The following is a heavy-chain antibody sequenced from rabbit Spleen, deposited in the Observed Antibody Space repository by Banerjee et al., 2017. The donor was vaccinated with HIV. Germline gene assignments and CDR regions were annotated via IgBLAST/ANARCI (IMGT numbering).Heavy chain of an antibody. V-gene: IGHV1S45*01. J-gene: IGHJ4*01. CDR1: RFSFSSSYY. CDR3: ARGGYGGHIWAMGL. Sequence: QEQLEESGGDLVKPEGSLTLTCTASRFSFSSSYYMYWVRQAPGKGLEWIGCIYSSTGITWYASWAKGRFTISKTSSTTVTLQMTSLTDADTATYFCARGGYGGHIWAMGLWGPGTLVTVS. D-gene: IGHD3-1*01. CDR2: IYSSTGIT.